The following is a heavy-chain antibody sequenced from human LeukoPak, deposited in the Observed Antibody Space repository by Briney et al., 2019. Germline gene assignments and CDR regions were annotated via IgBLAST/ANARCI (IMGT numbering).Heavy chain of an antibody. Sequence: PSETLSLTCTVSGGSISSYYWSWIRQPPGKGLEWIGYIYYSGSTNYNPSLKSRVTKSVDTSKNQFSLKLSSVTAADTAVYYCAGVNSSSNYYYYMDVWGKGTTVTVSS. CDR1: GGSISSYY. V-gene: IGHV4-59*08. J-gene: IGHJ6*03. D-gene: IGHD6-6*01. CDR2: IYYSGST. CDR3: AGVNSSSNYYYYMDV.